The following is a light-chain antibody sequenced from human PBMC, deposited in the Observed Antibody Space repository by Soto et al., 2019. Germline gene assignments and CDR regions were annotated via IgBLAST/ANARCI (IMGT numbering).Light chain of an antibody. V-gene: IGKV3-20*01. CDR3: QQYGSSPWT. CDR2: AAS. Sequence: EIVLTQSPGTLSLSPGERATLSCRASQSVSSSYLVWHQQKPGQAPRLLIYAASRRATGIPDRFSGSGSGTDFTLTISRLEPDDFAVYYCQQYGSSPWTFVQGTKVEVK. CDR1: QSVSSSY. J-gene: IGKJ1*01.